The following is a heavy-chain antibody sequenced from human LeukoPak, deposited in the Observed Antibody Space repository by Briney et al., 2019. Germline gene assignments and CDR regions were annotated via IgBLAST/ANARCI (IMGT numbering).Heavy chain of an antibody. V-gene: IGHV5-51*01. CDR3: ARVMFSVSVRPGNFDF. CDR1: GYNFASYW. J-gene: IGHJ4*02. Sequence: HGKSLKISCKASGYNFASYWIGWVRQKPGKGLEWMGIIDPSDSETRYSPSFRGQVTISLDMSISTAYLHWPSLKASDTAIYFCARVMFSVSVRPGNFDFWGPGTLVTVSS. CDR2: IDPSDSET. D-gene: IGHD3/OR15-3a*01.